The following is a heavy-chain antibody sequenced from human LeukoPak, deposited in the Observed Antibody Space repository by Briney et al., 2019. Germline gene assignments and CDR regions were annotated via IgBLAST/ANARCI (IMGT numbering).Heavy chain of an antibody. Sequence: GGSLRLSCAASGFTFSDYYMSWIRQAPGKGLEWVSYISSSGSTIYYADSVKGRFTISRDNAKNSLYLQMNSLRAEDTAVYYCAKEWDSGSYDYWGQGTLVTVSS. D-gene: IGHD1-26*01. V-gene: IGHV3-11*01. J-gene: IGHJ4*02. CDR1: GFTFSDYY. CDR3: AKEWDSGSYDY. CDR2: ISSSGSTI.